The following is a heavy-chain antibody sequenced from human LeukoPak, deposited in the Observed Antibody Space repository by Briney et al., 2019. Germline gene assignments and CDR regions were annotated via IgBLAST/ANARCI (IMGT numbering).Heavy chain of an antibody. D-gene: IGHD3-22*01. Sequence: SETPSLTCTVSGGSLSSYYGSWIRQPPGEGLEWIGYIYYSGSTNYNPSLKSRVTISVDTSKNQFSLKLSSVTAADTAVYYCARDSGFHGYYDSSAGHYFDYWGQGTLVTVSS. CDR3: ARDSGFHGYYDSSAGHYFDY. V-gene: IGHV4-59*01. J-gene: IGHJ4*02. CDR2: IYYSGST. CDR1: GGSLSSYY.